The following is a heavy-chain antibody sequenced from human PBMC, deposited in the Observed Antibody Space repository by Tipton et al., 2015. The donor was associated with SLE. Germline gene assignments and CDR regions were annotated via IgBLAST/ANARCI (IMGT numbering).Heavy chain of an antibody. Sequence: SLRLSCAAFGFTFSSYWMTWVRQAPGKGLEWVANIKQDGSEIYYADSVKGRFTISRDNGKKSVFLQMNSLRTADTAVYYCARGGQIFLVYGSGSFYYSHLDDWGQGTLVTVSP. CDR1: GFTFSSYW. D-gene: IGHD3-10*01. J-gene: IGHJ4*02. CDR3: ARGGQIFLVYGSGSFYYSHLDD. CDR2: IKQDGSEI. V-gene: IGHV3-7*01.